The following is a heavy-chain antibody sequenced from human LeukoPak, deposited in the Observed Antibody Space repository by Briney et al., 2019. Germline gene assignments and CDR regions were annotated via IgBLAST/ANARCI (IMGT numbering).Heavy chain of an antibody. CDR1: GFTFTSSA. CDR2: IVVGSGNT. Sequence: GTSVKVSCKASGFTFTSSAMQWVRQARGQRLEWIGWIVVGSGNTNYAQKFQERVTITRDMSTSRAYMERSSLRSEDTAVYYCAAVQVGANYYFGYWGQGTLVTVSS. V-gene: IGHV1-58*02. CDR3: AAVQVGANYYFGY. J-gene: IGHJ4*02. D-gene: IGHD1-26*01.